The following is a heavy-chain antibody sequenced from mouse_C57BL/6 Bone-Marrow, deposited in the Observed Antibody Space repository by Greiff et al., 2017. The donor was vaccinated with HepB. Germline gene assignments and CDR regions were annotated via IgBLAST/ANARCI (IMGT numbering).Heavy chain of an antibody. CDR1: EYEFPSHD. Sequence: EVQLVESGGGLVQPGESLKLSCESNEYEFPSHDMSWVRKTPEKRLELVAAINSDGGSTYYPDTMERRFIISRDNTKKTRYLQMNSLRSEDTALYYCARACLTSAWFAYWGQGTLVTVSA. CDR3: ARACLTSAWFAY. V-gene: IGHV5-2*01. J-gene: IGHJ3*01. CDR2: INSDGGST. D-gene: IGHD2-13*01.